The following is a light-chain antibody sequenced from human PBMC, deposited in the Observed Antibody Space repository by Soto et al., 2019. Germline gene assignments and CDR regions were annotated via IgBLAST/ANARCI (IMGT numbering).Light chain of an antibody. J-gene: IGKJ4*01. Sequence: ETAMTQSPATLSVSPGERATLSCRASQSVSSYLAWYQQKPGQAPRLLIYDASNRATGIPARFSGSGSGTDFTLTISSLEPEDFAVYYCQQRSNWPLTFGGGTKVDIK. CDR1: QSVSSY. CDR3: QQRSNWPLT. CDR2: DAS. V-gene: IGKV3-11*01.